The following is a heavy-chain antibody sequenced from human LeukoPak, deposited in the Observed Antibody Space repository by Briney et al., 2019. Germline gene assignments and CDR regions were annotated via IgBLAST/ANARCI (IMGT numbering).Heavy chain of an antibody. V-gene: IGHV4-34*01. CDR3: ARARCTGASCYPNWLDP. J-gene: IGHJ5*02. Sequence: TSETLSLTCAVYGGSFSGYYWTWIRQPPGKGLEWIGEINHSGSTNYIPSLKSRVTISVDTSKNQFSLRLNSVTAADTAVYYCARARCTGASCYPNWLDPWGQGTLVTVSS. CDR1: GGSFSGYY. CDR2: INHSGST. D-gene: IGHD2-8*02.